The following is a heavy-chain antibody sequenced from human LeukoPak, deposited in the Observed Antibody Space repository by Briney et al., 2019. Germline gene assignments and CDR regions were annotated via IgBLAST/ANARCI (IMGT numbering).Heavy chain of an antibody. CDR1: GFTFGSYA. V-gene: IGHV3-30*14. CDR3: ARGLLDAYYYDSSGYYYPYYFDY. Sequence: GGSLRLSCAASGFTFGSYAMHWVRQAPGKGLEWVAVISYDGSNKYYADSVKGRFTISRDDSKNTLYLQMNSLRAEDTAVYYCARGLLDAYYYDSSGYYYPYYFDYWGQGTLVTVSS. D-gene: IGHD3-22*01. J-gene: IGHJ4*02. CDR2: ISYDGSNK.